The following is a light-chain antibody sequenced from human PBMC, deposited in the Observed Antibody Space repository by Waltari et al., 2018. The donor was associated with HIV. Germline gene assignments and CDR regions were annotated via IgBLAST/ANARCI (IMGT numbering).Light chain of an antibody. J-gene: IGKJ1*01. CDR3: QQSHSRPLT. V-gene: IGKV1-39*01. Sequence: DIQMNQPLSTLSASEGDRENITCRASQNIGNNVIWYQQRPGKAPKLLIYAASNLQNGVPSRFSGCGSATHFTLTISGLQPEDFATYHCQQSHSRPLTFGEGTKVEF. CDR2: AAS. CDR1: QNIGNN.